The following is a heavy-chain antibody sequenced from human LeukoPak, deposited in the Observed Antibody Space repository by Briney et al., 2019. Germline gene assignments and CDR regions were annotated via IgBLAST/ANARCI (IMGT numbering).Heavy chain of an antibody. CDR3: ARGQPTHNWFDP. J-gene: IGHJ5*02. CDR2: MNPNSGNT. D-gene: IGHD1-14*01. Sequence: GASVKVSCKASGYTFTSYDINWVRQATGQGLEWMGWMNPNSGNTGYAQKFQGRVTMTRNTSISTAYMELSSLRSEDTAVYYCARGQPTHNWFDPWGQGTLVTVSS. V-gene: IGHV1-8*01. CDR1: GYTFTSYD.